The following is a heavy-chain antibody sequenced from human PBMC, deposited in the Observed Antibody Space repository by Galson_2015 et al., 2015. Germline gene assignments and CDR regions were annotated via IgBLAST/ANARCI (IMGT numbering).Heavy chain of an antibody. J-gene: IGHJ5*02. CDR3: ARGASVRFDP. Sequence: ETLSLTCTVSGGSISSYSWSWIRQPPGKGLEWIGYIYYSGSTNYNPSLKSRVTISVDTSKNQFSLKLSSVTAADTAVYYCARGASVRFDPWGQGTLVTVSS. V-gene: IGHV4-59*01. CDR1: GGSISSYS. CDR2: IYYSGST.